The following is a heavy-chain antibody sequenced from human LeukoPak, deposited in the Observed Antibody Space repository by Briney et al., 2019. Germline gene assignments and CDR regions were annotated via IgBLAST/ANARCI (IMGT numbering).Heavy chain of an antibody. Sequence: SQTLSLTCTVSGGSISSGDYYCSWIRQPPGKGLEWIGYIYYSGSTYYNPSLKSRVTISVDTSKNQFSLKLSSVTAADTAVYYCAREAYYYDSSGYWRGNTLTDPWGQGTLVTVSS. V-gene: IGHV4-30-4*01. CDR2: IYYSGST. D-gene: IGHD3-22*01. J-gene: IGHJ5*02. CDR3: AREAYYYDSSGYWRGNTLTDP. CDR1: GGSISSGDYY.